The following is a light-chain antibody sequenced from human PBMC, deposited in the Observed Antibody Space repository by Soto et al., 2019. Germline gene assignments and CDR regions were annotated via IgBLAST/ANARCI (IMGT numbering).Light chain of an antibody. CDR2: GAS. Sequence: EVVLTQSPGTLSLSPGERATLPCRASQSVINDYLAWYQQKPGQAPRLLIYGASSRASGFPDRFSGSGSGTDFTLTISRLEPEDFAVYYCQQYGSSPITFGQGTRLRLN. CDR3: QQYGSSPIT. V-gene: IGKV3-20*01. CDR1: QSVINDY. J-gene: IGKJ5*01.